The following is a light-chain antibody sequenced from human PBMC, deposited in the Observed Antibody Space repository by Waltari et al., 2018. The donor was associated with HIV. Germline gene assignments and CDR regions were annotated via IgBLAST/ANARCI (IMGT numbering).Light chain of an antibody. Sequence: EIVLTQSPGTLSLSPGERATLSCRASQSVRSNYLAWYQQKPDQAPRLLIYGASSRATGIPDRFSGSGSGTDFTLTISRLEPEDFAVYYCQQYGSSPLFTFGPGTKVDVK. CDR1: QSVRSNY. CDR2: GAS. J-gene: IGKJ3*01. V-gene: IGKV3-20*01. CDR3: QQYGSSPLFT.